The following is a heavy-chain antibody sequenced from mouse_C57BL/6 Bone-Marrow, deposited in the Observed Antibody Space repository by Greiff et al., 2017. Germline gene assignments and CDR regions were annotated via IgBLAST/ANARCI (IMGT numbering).Heavy chain of an antibody. CDR1: GFTFSDYG. D-gene: IGHD1-1*01. J-gene: IGHJ2*01. CDR3: ARDYYGSSSYFDY. Sequence: DVKLVESGGGLVKPGGSLTLSCAASGFTFSDYGMHWVRQAPEKGLEWVAYISSGSSTIYYADTVKGRFTISRDNAKNTLFLQMTSLRSEDTAMYYCARDYYGSSSYFDYWGQGTTLTVSS. CDR2: ISSGSSTI. V-gene: IGHV5-17*01.